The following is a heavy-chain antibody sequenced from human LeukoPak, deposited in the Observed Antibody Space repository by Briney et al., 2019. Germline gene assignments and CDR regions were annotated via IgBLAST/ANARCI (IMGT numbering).Heavy chain of an antibody. J-gene: IGHJ1*01. V-gene: IGHV1-69*04. CDR3: ARDIVGARGYFQH. CDR1: GGTFSSYA. Sequence: ASVKVSCKASGGTFSSYAISWVRQAPGQGLEWMGRIIPILGIANYAQKFQGRVTITADKSTSTAYMELSSLRSEDTAVYYCARDIVGARGYFQHWGQGTLVTVSS. CDR2: IIPILGIA. D-gene: IGHD1-26*01.